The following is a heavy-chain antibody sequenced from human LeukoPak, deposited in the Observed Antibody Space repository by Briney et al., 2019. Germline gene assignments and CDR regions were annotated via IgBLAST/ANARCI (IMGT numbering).Heavy chain of an antibody. CDR3: ARDPRLEPWDY. CDR1: GYTFTSYG. J-gene: IGHJ4*02. D-gene: IGHD1-1*01. Sequence: ASVKVSCKASGYTFTSYGISWVRQAPGQGLEWMGWISAYNGNTNYAQKLQGRVTMTTDTSTSTAQMELRSLRSDDTAAYYCARDPRLEPWDYWGQGTLVTVSS. CDR2: ISAYNGNT. V-gene: IGHV1-18*01.